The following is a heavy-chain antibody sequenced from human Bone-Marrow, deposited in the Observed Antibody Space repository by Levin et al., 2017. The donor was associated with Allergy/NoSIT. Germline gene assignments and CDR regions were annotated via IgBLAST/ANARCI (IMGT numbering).Heavy chain of an antibody. CDR1: GLTFSNYA. CDR2: ISGSGAST. V-gene: IGHV3-23*01. CDR3: AVLREVRGAPAF. Sequence: GGSLRLSCEVSGLTFSNYAVSWVRQAPGKGLEWVSAISGSGASTFYADFVRGRFTISRDNSRNTLYLQMNSLRDDDAATYDCAVLREVRGAPAFWGQGTLVTVSS. J-gene: IGHJ4*02. D-gene: IGHD3-10*01.